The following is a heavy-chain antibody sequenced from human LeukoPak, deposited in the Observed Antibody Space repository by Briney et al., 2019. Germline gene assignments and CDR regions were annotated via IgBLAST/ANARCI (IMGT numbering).Heavy chain of an antibody. V-gene: IGHV3-21*01. CDR2: ISSSSSYI. Sequence: GGSLRLSCAASGFTFSSYSMNWVRQVPGKGLEWVSSISSSSSYIYYADSVKGRFTISRDNAKNSLYLQMNSLRAEDTAVYYCARLMDCSGGSCGFDYWGQGTLVTVSS. CDR1: GFTFSSYS. CDR3: ARLMDCSGGSCGFDY. D-gene: IGHD2-15*01. J-gene: IGHJ4*02.